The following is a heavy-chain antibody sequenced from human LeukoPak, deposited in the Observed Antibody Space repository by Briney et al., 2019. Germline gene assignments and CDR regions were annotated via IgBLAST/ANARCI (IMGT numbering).Heavy chain of an antibody. CDR1: GYSFSGYY. J-gene: IGHJ5*02. Sequence: ASVKVSCKASGYSFSGYYIHWVRQAPGQGLEWMGWINPKSGGTQFKENFQGRVTMTRDSSISTAYLELSGLRSDDMAIYYCARADFLYTGLAVATATRYTRMVTWFDPWGQGTLVTVSS. V-gene: IGHV1-2*02. CDR2: INPKSGGT. D-gene: IGHD2-2*02. CDR3: ARADFLYTGLAVATATRYTRMVTWFDP.